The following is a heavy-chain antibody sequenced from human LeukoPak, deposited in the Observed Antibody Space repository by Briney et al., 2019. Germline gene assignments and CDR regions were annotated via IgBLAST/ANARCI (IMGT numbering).Heavy chain of an antibody. D-gene: IGHD2-21*02. CDR3: ARCYVSFVTAIEDYRYYMDV. J-gene: IGHJ6*03. CDR1: GGSFSGYY. V-gene: IGHV4-34*01. Sequence: SETLSLTCAVYGGSFSGYYWSWIRQPPGKGLEWIGEINHSGSTNYNPSLKSRVTISVDTPKNQFSLKLSSVTAADTAVYYCARCYVSFVTAIEDYRYYMDVWGKGTTVTVSS. CDR2: INHSGST.